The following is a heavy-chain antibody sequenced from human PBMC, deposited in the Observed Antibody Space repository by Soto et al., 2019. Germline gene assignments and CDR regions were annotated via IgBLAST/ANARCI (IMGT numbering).Heavy chain of an antibody. D-gene: IGHD4-17*01. Sequence: ASVKVSCKASGYTIITNGISWVQQAPGQGLEWMGWISAYNGNTNYAQKLQGRVTMTTDTSTNTAYMELRSLRSDDTAVYYCARDLSVTTGPNFDYWGQGTLVTVSS. CDR1: GYTIITNG. J-gene: IGHJ4*02. V-gene: IGHV1-18*01. CDR3: ARDLSVTTGPNFDY. CDR2: ISAYNGNT.